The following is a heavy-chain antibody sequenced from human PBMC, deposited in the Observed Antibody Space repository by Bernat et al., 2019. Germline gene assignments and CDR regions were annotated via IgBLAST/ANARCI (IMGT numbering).Heavy chain of an antibody. Sequence: QVQLVESGGGVVQPGGSLRLSCAASGFTFSSYGMHWVRQAPGKGLEWVAFIRYDGSNKYYADSVKGRFTISRDNSKNTLYLQMNSLRAEDTAVYYCEKDLAPRGLLPKFHWGQGTLVTVSS. D-gene: IGHD2/OR15-2a*01. CDR1: GFTFSSYG. CDR2: IRYDGSNK. J-gene: IGHJ4*02. CDR3: EKDLAPRGLLPKFH. V-gene: IGHV3-30*02.